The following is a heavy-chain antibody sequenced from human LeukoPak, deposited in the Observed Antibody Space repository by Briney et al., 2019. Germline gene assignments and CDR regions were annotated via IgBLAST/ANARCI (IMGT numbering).Heavy chain of an antibody. CDR3: AKEKFGELIYGMDV. CDR1: GFTFSSYG. J-gene: IGHJ6*02. Sequence: GGSLRLSCVASGFTFSSYGMRWVRQAPGKGLEWVAVISYDGSKKFHADSVKGRFTISRDNSKDTLYLQMNSLRAEDTALYYCAKEKFGELIYGMDVWGRGTTVTVSS. D-gene: IGHD3-10*01. CDR2: ISYDGSKK. V-gene: IGHV3-30*18.